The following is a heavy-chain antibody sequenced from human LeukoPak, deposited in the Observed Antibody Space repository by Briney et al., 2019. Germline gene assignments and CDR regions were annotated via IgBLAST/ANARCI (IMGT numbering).Heavy chain of an antibody. V-gene: IGHV3-23*01. Sequence: GGSLRLSCAASGFTFTTYAMSWVRQAPGKGLEWVSAISGSGGSTYYADSVKGRFTISRDNSKNTLYLQMNSLRAEDTAVYYCAKPLFVVYTYGPFDYWGQGTLVTVSS. D-gene: IGHD5-18*01. CDR2: ISGSGGST. CDR3: AKPLFVVYTYGPFDY. CDR1: GFTFTTYA. J-gene: IGHJ4*02.